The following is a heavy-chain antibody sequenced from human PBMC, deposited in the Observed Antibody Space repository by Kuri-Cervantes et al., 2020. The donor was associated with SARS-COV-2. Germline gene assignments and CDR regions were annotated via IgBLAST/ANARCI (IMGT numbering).Heavy chain of an antibody. D-gene: IGHD3-22*01. Sequence: SETLSLTCAVYGGSFSGYYWSWIRQPPGKGLEWIGEINHSGSTNYNPSLKSRVTISVDKSKNQFSLKLSSVTAADTAVYYCATTYYYDSSGCFDIWGQGTMVTVSS. V-gene: IGHV4-34*01. CDR1: GGSFSGYY. CDR2: INHSGST. J-gene: IGHJ3*02. CDR3: ATTYYYDSSGCFDI.